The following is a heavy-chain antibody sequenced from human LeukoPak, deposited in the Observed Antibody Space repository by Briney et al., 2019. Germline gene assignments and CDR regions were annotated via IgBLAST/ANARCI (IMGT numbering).Heavy chain of an antibody. CDR1: GFPLSVYS. CDR3: AKAYYDPSGYSYYFDY. D-gene: IGHD3-22*01. J-gene: IGHJ4*02. Sequence: PGGSLRLSCAASGFPLSVYSMNWVRQAPGKGLEWVSSISGSSNYVYYADSVKGRFPISRDNAKNSLYLHMNSLRAEDTAVYYCAKAYYDPSGYSYYFDYWGQGTLVTVSS. CDR2: ISGSSNYV. V-gene: IGHV3-21*01.